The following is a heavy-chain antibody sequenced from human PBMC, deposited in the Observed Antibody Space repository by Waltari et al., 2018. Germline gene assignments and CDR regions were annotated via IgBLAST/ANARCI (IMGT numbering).Heavy chain of an antibody. CDR1: GYSISSGYY. J-gene: IGHJ4*02. V-gene: IGHV4-38-2*01. Sequence: QVQLQESGPGLVKPSETLSLTCAVSGYSISSGYYWGWIRQPPGKGLEWIGSIYHSGSTYYNPSLKSRVTISVDTSKNQFSLKLSSVTAADTAVYYCASAHDYGDSSFDYWGQGTLVTVSS. D-gene: IGHD4-17*01. CDR2: IYHSGST. CDR3: ASAHDYGDSSFDY.